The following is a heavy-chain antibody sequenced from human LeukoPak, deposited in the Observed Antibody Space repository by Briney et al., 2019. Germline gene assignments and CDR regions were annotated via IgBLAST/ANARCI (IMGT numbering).Heavy chain of an antibody. CDR3: VRDNCTGTSCHHFDY. Sequence: GSLRLSCAATAFTFTNYWMSWVRQAPGKGLEWVANIKEDGSEKYYVDSVKGRFTISRDNAKNSLYLQMSSLRAEDTAVYYCVRDNCTGTSCHHFDYWGQGTLVTVSS. CDR1: AFTFTNYW. J-gene: IGHJ4*02. D-gene: IGHD2-2*01. V-gene: IGHV3-7*01. CDR2: IKEDGSEK.